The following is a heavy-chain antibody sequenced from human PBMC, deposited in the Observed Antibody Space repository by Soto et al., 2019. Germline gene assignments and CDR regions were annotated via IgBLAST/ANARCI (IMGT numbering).Heavy chain of an antibody. CDR3: ATSGVIADNIGGPGGYYYYYGMDV. V-gene: IGHV3-72*01. J-gene: IGHJ6*02. D-gene: IGHD6-13*01. CDR2: TRNKANSYTT. CDR1: GFTFSDHY. Sequence: PGGSLRLSCAASGFTFSDHYMDWVRQAPGKGLEWVGRTRNKANSYTTEYAAFVKGRFTISRDDSKNSLYLQMNSLKTEDTAVYYCATSGVIADNIGGPGGYYYYYGMDVWGQGTTVTVSS.